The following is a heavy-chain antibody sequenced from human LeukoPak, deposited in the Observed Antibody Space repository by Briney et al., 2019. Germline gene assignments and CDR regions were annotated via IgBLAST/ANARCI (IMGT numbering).Heavy chain of an antibody. CDR3: ARDDYGGNTHFDY. J-gene: IGHJ4*02. D-gene: IGHD4-23*01. Sequence: SVKVSCKASGGTFSSYAISWVRQARGQGLEWMGGIIPIFGTANYAQKFQGRVTITADESTSTAYMELSSMRSEDTAVYYCARDDYGGNTHFDYWGQGTLVTVSS. V-gene: IGHV1-69*01. CDR1: GGTFSSYA. CDR2: IIPIFGTA.